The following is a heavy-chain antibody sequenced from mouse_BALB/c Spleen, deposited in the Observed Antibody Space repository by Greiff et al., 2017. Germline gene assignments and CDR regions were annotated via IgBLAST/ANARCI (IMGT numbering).Heavy chain of an antibody. Sequence: EVQLVESGGGLVQPGGSLKLSCAASGFTFSSYTMSWVRQTPEKRLEWVAYISNGGGSTYYPDTVKGRFTISRDNAKNTLYLQMSSLKSEDTAMYYCARQGDYYGNYGDYAMDYWGQGTSVTVSS. J-gene: IGHJ4*01. D-gene: IGHD2-1*01. CDR2: ISNGGGST. CDR3: ARQGDYYGNYGDYAMDY. CDR1: GFTFSSYT. V-gene: IGHV5-12-2*01.